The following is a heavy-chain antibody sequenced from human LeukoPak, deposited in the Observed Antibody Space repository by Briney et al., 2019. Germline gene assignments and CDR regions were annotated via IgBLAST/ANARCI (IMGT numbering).Heavy chain of an antibody. D-gene: IGHD1-7*01. CDR3: AKDRLTGTAINDDAFDI. CDR2: IWYDGNNK. V-gene: IGHV3-33*06. CDR1: GFTFCIYG. J-gene: IGHJ3*02. Sequence: SGRSLRLSCAASGFTFCIYGMHWFRQAPGRGLEWVAVIWYDGNNKYYADSAKGRFTISRDNSKNTLYLQMNSLRAEDTAVYYCAKDRLTGTAINDDAFDIWGQGTIVTVSS.